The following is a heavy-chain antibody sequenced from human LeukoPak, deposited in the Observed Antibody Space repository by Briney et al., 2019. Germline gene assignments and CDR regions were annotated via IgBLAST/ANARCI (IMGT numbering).Heavy chain of an antibody. D-gene: IGHD3-3*01. J-gene: IGHJ4*02. V-gene: IGHV4-34*01. Sequence: SETLSLTCAVYGGSFSGYYWSWIRQPPGKGLEWIGEINHSGSTNYNPSLKSRVTISVDTSKNQFSLKLSSVTAADTAVYYCAREHHFLRFLEWLFRFDYWGQGTLVTVSS. CDR2: INHSGST. CDR1: GGSFSGYY. CDR3: AREHHFLRFLEWLFRFDY.